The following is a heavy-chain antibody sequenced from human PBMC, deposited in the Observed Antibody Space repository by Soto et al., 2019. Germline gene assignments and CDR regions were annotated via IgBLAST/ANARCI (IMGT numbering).Heavy chain of an antibody. CDR2: INPSGGST. CDR3: ARDREDIVVVPAASQGPYYYYYMDV. D-gene: IGHD2-2*01. Sequence: ASVTVSCQAAGYTFTSYYMHWVRQAPGQGLEWMGIINPSGGSTSYAQKFQGRVTMTRDTSTSTVYMELSSLRSEDTAVYYCARDREDIVVVPAASQGPYYYYYMDVWGKGTTVTVSS. J-gene: IGHJ6*03. CDR1: GYTFTSYY. V-gene: IGHV1-46*03.